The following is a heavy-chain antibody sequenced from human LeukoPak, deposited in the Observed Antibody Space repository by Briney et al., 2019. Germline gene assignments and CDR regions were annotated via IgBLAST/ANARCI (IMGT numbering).Heavy chain of an antibody. D-gene: IGHD4-17*01. Sequence: GGSLRLSCAGSGFPFSSYPISWVRQPPGKGLEWVSVIYSGGSTYYADSVKGRFTISRDNSKNTLYLQMNSLRAEDTAVYYCAKLTVTTLGAFDIWGQGTMVTVSS. CDR1: GFPFSSYP. V-gene: IGHV3-23*03. J-gene: IGHJ3*02. CDR3: AKLTVTTLGAFDI. CDR2: IYSGGST.